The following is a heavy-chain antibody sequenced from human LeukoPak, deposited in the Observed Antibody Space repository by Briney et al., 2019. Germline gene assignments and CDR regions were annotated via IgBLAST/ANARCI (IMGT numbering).Heavy chain of an antibody. Sequence: PSETLSLTCAVYGGSFSGYSWSWIRQPPGKGLEWIADINHSGSTNYNPSLKSRVTISVDTSKNQFSLQLSSVTAADSAVYYCARLSSASLSNWGQGTLVTVSS. V-gene: IGHV4-34*01. CDR2: INHSGST. J-gene: IGHJ4*02. CDR1: GGSFSGYS. CDR3: ARLSSASLSN. D-gene: IGHD6-6*01.